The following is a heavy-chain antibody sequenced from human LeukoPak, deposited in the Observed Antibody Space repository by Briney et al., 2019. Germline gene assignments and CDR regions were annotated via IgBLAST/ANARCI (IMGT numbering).Heavy chain of an antibody. D-gene: IGHD4/OR15-4a*01. CDR3: ARGGASTISDFDY. CDR2: IIPILGIT. V-gene: IGHV1-69*04. CDR1: GDTFINYG. J-gene: IGHJ4*02. Sequence: ASVKVSCKASGDTFINYGFSWVRQAPGQGLEWMGRIIPILGITNYAQKFQDRVTITADTSTSTAYMELGSLRSEDTAVYYCARGGASTISDFDYWGQGSLVTVSS.